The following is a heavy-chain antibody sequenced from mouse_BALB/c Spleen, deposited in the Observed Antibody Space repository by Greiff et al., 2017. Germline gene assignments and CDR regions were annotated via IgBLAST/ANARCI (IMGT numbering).Heavy chain of an antibody. V-gene: IGHV1-87*01. J-gene: IGHJ2*01. CDR2: IYPGDGDT. CDR3: ARDYGSSYFDY. D-gene: IGHD1-1*01. CDR1: GYTFTSYW. Sequence: VQLQESGAELARPGASVQLSCKASGYTFTSYWMQWVKQRPGQGLEWIGAIYPGDGDTRYTQKFKGKATLTADKSSSTAYMQLSSLASEDSAVYYCARDYGSSYFDYWGQGTTLTVSS.